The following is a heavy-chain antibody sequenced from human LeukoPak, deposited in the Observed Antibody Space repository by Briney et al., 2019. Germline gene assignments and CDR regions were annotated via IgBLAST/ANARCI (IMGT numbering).Heavy chain of an antibody. Sequence: GGSLRLSCAASGFTLSSYSMNWVRQAPGKGLEWVSYTGSSSTTIYYADSVRGRFTISRDNAKNSLYLQMNSLKAEDTAVYYCARGVAVAAFSAFDVWGQGTMVTVSS. V-gene: IGHV3-48*01. CDR1: GFTLSSYS. CDR2: TGSSSTTI. D-gene: IGHD6-19*01. J-gene: IGHJ3*01. CDR3: ARGVAVAAFSAFDV.